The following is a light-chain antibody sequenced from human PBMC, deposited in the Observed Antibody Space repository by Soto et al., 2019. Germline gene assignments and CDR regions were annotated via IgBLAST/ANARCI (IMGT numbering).Light chain of an antibody. V-gene: IGLV1-40*01. CDR3: QSYDSSLSGYV. Sequence: QSVLTQPPSESGAPGQTVTISCTGSSSNIGAGYDVHWYQQLPGTAPKLLIYGNSNRPSGVPDRFSGSKSGTSASLAITGLQAEDEAEYYCQSYDSSLSGYVFGTGTKVTVL. J-gene: IGLJ1*01. CDR2: GNS. CDR1: SSNIGAGYD.